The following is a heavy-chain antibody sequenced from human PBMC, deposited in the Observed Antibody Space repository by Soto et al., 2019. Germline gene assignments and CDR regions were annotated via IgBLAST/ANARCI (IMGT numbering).Heavy chain of an antibody. CDR3: VRSGDNYNVLDY. Sequence: GGSLRLSCAASGFSIGDHYMSWIRQAPGKGLEWVSYSSNSGTFTKYADSVKGRFSISRDNAKNSLYLEINSLRGEDTAIYYCVRSGDNYNVLDYWGQGTPVTVSS. CDR2: SSNSGTFT. V-gene: IGHV3-11*03. CDR1: GFSIGDHY. J-gene: IGHJ4*02. D-gene: IGHD3-10*02.